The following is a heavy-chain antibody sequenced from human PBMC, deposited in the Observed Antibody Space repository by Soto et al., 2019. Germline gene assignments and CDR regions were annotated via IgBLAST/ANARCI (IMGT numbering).Heavy chain of an antibody. D-gene: IGHD1-20*01. CDR1: GFTFDDYA. CDR3: ARVITGTPATRFDY. J-gene: IGHJ4*02. V-gene: IGHV3-9*01. Sequence: EVQLVESGGGLVQPGRSLRLSCAASGFTFDDYAMHWVRQAPGKGLEWVSGISWNSGSIGYADSVKGRFTISRDNAKNSLYLQMNSLRAEDTALYYCARVITGTPATRFDYWGQGTLVTVSS. CDR2: ISWNSGSI.